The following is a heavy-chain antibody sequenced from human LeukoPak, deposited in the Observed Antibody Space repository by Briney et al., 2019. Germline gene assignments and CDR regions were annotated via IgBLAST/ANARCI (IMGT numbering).Heavy chain of an antibody. Sequence: SETLSLTCTVSGGSISSYYWSWIRHPPGKGLEWIGYIYYSGSTNYNPSLKSRVTISVDTSKNQFSLKLSSVTAADTAVYYCAREYSNYVPWYGMDVWGQGTTVTVSS. J-gene: IGHJ6*02. CDR1: GGSISSYY. D-gene: IGHD4-11*01. CDR3: AREYSNYVPWYGMDV. V-gene: IGHV4-59*01. CDR2: IYYSGST.